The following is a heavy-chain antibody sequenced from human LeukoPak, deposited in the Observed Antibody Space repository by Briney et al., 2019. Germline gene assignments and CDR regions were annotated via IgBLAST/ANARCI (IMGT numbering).Heavy chain of an antibody. D-gene: IGHD6-13*01. V-gene: IGHV3-21*04. J-gene: IGHJ2*01. CDR2: ISSSSSYI. Sequence: PGGSLRLSCAASGFTFSSYSMNWVRQAPGKGLEWVSFISSSSSYIYYADSVKGRFTISRDNSKNTLYLQMNSLRAEDTAVYYCARWARKYSSSWYRSRYFDLWGRGTLVTVSS. CDR1: GFTFSSYS. CDR3: ARWARKYSSSWYRSRYFDL.